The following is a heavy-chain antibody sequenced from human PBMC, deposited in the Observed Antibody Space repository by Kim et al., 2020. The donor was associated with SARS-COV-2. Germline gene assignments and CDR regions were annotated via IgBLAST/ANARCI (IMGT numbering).Heavy chain of an antibody. CDR3: ARDGRPFWSGLSYFDF. CDR1: GFTFSSYS. D-gene: IGHD3-3*01. Sequence: GGSLRLSCTASGFTFSSYSMNWVRQAPEKGLEWVSYISVSDSATIYYADSVKSRFTISRDNDKNSLYLQMNSLSDEDTAMYFCARDGRPFWSGLSYFDFWGQGTLVTVSS. J-gene: IGHJ4*02. V-gene: IGHV3-48*02. CDR2: ISVSDSATI.